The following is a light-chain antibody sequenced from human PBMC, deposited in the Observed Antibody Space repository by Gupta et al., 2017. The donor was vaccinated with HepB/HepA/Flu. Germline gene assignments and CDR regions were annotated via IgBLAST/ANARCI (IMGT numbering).Light chain of an antibody. Sequence: ELVMTQSPATLSVSPGERATLSCRASQSVSSNLAWYQQKPGQAPRLLIYGASTRATGIPDRFSGSGSGKECTLTISSLHSEDFAVYYCQQYKNGHPEGYTFGQGTKMEIK. CDR2: GAS. J-gene: IGKJ2*01. CDR1: QSVSSN. CDR3: QQYKNGHPEGYT. V-gene: IGKV3-15*01.